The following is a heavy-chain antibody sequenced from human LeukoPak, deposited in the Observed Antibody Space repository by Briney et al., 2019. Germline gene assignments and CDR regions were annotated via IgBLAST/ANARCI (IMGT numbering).Heavy chain of an antibody. J-gene: IGHJ6*03. CDR2: ISNSSSYI. CDR3: ARDKRNWNYFYYYYMDV. V-gene: IGHV3-21*01. Sequence: PGGSLRLFCAASGFTFSSHSMNWVRQAPGKGLEWVSSISNSSSYIYYADSVKGRFTISRDNAKNSLYLQMNSLRAEDTAVYYCARDKRNWNYFYYYYMDVWGKGTTVTVSS. CDR1: GFTFSSHS. D-gene: IGHD1-1*01.